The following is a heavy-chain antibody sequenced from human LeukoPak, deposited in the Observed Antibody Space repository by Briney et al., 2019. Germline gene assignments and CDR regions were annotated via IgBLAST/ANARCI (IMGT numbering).Heavy chain of an antibody. CDR1: GFTFSSYW. CDR3: ARARYCSGGSCPNWFDP. V-gene: IGHV3-74*01. CDR2: INSDGSST. D-gene: IGHD2-15*01. J-gene: IGHJ5*02. Sequence: PGGSLRLSCAASGFTFSSYWMHWVRHAPGTGLVWVSRINSDGSSTSYADSVKGRFTISRDNAKNTLYLQMNSLRAEDTAVYYCARARYCSGGSCPNWFDPWGQGTLVTVSS.